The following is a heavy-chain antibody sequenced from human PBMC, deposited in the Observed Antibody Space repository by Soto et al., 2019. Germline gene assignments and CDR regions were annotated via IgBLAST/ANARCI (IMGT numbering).Heavy chain of an antibody. CDR1: AFPFSNAW. J-gene: IGHJ4*01. V-gene: IGHV3-15*07. Sequence: PGGTLRLSCVASAFPFSNAWINWVRQVPGQALEWIHRVQSKTDGVLSDYAGAVKGICGVSRDDSRNIVYLQMKSLKIEDTGVYYCTTDCRTYLPEMRFDEWGHGAQVSVCS. CDR2: VQSKTDGVLS. D-gene: IGHD2-8*01. CDR3: TTDCRTYLPEMRFDE.